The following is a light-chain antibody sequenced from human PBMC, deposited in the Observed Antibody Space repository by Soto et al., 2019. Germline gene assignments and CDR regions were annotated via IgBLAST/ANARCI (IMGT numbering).Light chain of an antibody. J-gene: IGLJ2*01. CDR2: EVT. CDR3: CSYAGSSTVV. Sequence: QSALTQPASVSGSPGQSVTIPCTGTSSDVGSYNLVSWYQQHPGKAPKLMIYEVTKRPSGVSNRFSGSKSGNTASLTISGLQAEDEADYYCCSYAGSSTVVFGGGTKVTVL. V-gene: IGLV2-23*02. CDR1: SSDVGSYNL.